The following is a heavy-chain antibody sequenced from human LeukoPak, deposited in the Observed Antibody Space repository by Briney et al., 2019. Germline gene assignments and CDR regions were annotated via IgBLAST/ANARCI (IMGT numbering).Heavy chain of an antibody. CDR3: ARGIHYNLDWFDP. CDR1: GGTFSSYT. V-gene: IGHV1-69*13. CDR2: IIPIFGTA. J-gene: IGHJ5*02. D-gene: IGHD3-10*01. Sequence: SVKVSCKASGGTFSSYTISWVRQAPGQGLEWMGGIIPIFGTANYAQKFQGRVTITADESTSTAYMELSSLRSEDTAVYYCARGIHYNLDWFDPWGQGTLVTVSS.